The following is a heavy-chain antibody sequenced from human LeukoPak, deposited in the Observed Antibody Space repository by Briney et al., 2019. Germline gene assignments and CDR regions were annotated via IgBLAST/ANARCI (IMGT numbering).Heavy chain of an antibody. D-gene: IGHD6-13*01. CDR3: AKVAAYSSSWYDY. Sequence: AGGSLRLSCAASGLTFSSYGMHWVRQAPAKGLEWVAVISYDGSNKYYADSVKGRFTISRDNSKNTLYLQMNSLRAEDTAVYYCAKVAAYSSSWYDYWGQGTLVTVSS. CDR2: ISYDGSNK. J-gene: IGHJ4*02. V-gene: IGHV3-30*18. CDR1: GLTFSSYG.